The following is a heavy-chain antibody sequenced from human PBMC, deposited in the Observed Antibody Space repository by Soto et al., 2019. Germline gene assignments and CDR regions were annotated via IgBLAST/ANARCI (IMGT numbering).Heavy chain of an antibody. CDR1: GFTFSSYA. J-gene: IGHJ4*01. Sequence: GGSLRLSCAASGFTFSSYAMSWVRQAPGKGLEWVSAISGSGGSTNYADSVQGRFTISRDNSKNTLYLQMNSLRAEDTAVYYCARGRSQTSFSFEYWGHGTLVTVSS. V-gene: IGHV3-23*01. CDR3: ARGRSQTSFSFEY. CDR2: ISGSGGST.